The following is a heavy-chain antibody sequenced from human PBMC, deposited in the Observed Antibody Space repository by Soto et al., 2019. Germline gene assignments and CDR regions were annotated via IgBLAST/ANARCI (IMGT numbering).Heavy chain of an antibody. D-gene: IGHD3-3*01. CDR3: ARATTIFYGMDV. J-gene: IGHJ6*02. CDR1: GFTFSSYA. V-gene: IGHV3-30-3*01. Sequence: PGGSLRLSCAASGFTFSSYAMHWVRQAPGKGLEWVAVISYDGSNKYYADSVKGRFTISRDNSKNTLYLQMNSLRAEDTAVYYCARATTIFYGMDVWGQGTTVTVS. CDR2: ISYDGSNK.